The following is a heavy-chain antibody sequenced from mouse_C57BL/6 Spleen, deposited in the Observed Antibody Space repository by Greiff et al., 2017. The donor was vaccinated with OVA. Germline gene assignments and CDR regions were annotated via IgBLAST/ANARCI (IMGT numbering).Heavy chain of an antibody. J-gene: IGHJ1*03. CDR1: GYTFTTYP. D-gene: IGHD1-1*01. CDR2: FHPYNDDT. V-gene: IGHV1-47*01. CDR3: ARGVYGSSWYFDV. Sequence: VQLEESGAELVKPGASVKMSCKASGYTFTTYPIEWMKQNHGKSLEWIGNFHPYNDDTKYNEKFKGKATLTVEKSSSTVYLELSRLTADDAAVYYCARGVYGSSWYFDVWGTGTTVTVSS.